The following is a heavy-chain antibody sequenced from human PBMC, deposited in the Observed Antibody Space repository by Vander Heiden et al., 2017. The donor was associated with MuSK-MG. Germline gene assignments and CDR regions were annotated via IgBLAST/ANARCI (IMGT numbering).Heavy chain of an antibody. J-gene: IGHJ5*02. D-gene: IGHD2-15*01. CDR1: GFTFTTYA. V-gene: IGHV3-23*04. Sequence: EVQLVESGGGLVQPGGSLRLSCAASGFTFTTYAMSWVRQAPGKGLEWVAIINGSGGRKYHADSGKGRFTISRDNSENTLYLQMKSMRAEETAIYYCAKGLYGGTYNWFDPWGQGTLVTVSS. CDR3: AKGLYGGTYNWFDP. CDR2: INGSGGRK.